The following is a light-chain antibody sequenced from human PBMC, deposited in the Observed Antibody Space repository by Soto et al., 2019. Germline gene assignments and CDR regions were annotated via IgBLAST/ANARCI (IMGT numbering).Light chain of an antibody. V-gene: IGLV2-8*01. CDR2: EVT. CDR1: GSDVGDYDY. CDR3: SSSAGSLI. J-gene: IGLJ2*01. Sequence: QSVLTQPPSASGSPGQSVTISCTGTGSDVGDYDYVSWYQQHPGKVPKLIIYEVTKRPSGVPDRFSGSRSGNTASLTVSGLQAEDEADYYCSSSAGSLIFGGGTQLTVL.